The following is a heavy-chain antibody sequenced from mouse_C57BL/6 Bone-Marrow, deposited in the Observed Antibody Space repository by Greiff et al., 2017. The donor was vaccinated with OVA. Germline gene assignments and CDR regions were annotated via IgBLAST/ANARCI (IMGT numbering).Heavy chain of an antibody. J-gene: IGHJ1*03. CDR3: SRRRDYYGSTYWYFDV. CDR1: GYTFTSYT. CDR2: INPSSGYT. V-gene: IGHV1-4*01. D-gene: IGHD1-1*01. Sequence: QVQLQQSGAELARPGASVKMSCKASGYTFTSYTMHWVKQRPGQGLEWIGYINPSSGYTKYNQKFKDKGTLTADKSYSTAYMQLSSLASEDSAVYYCSRRRDYYGSTYWYFDVWGTGTTVTVSS.